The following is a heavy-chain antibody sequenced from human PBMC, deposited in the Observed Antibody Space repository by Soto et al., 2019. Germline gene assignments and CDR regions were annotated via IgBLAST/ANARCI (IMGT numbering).Heavy chain of an antibody. Sequence: SETLSLTCTVSGGSISSSSYYWGWIRQPPGKGLEWIGSIYYSGSTYYNTSLKSRVTISVDTSKNQFSLKLSSVTAADTAVYYCAIRPRYCSGGSCYSGGTFDYWGQGTLVTVSS. CDR1: GGSISSSSYY. J-gene: IGHJ4*02. D-gene: IGHD2-15*01. CDR3: AIRPRYCSGGSCYSGGTFDY. CDR2: IYYSGST. V-gene: IGHV4-39*01.